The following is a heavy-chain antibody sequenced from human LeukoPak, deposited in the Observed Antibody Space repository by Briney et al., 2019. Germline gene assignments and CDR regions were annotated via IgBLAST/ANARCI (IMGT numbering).Heavy chain of an antibody. CDR2: IYPGDSDT. D-gene: IGHD6-13*01. CDR1: GCSFTSYW. CDR3: ARRSRIAAPGTEYFQH. Sequence: GESLKISCKGSGCSFTSYWIGWVRQMPGKGLEWMGIIYPGDSDTRYSPSFQGQVTISADKSISTAYLQWSSLKASDTAMYYCARRSRIAAPGTEYFQHWGQGTLVTVSS. J-gene: IGHJ1*01. V-gene: IGHV5-51*01.